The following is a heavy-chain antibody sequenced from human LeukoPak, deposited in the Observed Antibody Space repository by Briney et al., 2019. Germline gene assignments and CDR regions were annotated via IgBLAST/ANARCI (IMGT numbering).Heavy chain of an antibody. D-gene: IGHD1-26*01. CDR2: ISGSGGST. CDR1: GFTFSSYA. Sequence: PGGSLRLSCAASGFTFSSYAMSWVRQAPGKGLEWVSAISGSGGSTYYADSVKGRFTISRDNSKNTLYLQMNSLRAEDTAVYYCAKARGIVGATPPDYYYYYMDVWGKGTTVTVSS. V-gene: IGHV3-23*01. CDR3: AKARGIVGATPPDYYYYYMDV. J-gene: IGHJ6*03.